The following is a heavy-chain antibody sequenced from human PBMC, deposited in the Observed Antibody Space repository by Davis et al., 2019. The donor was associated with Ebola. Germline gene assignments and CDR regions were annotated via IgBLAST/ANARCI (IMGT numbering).Heavy chain of an antibody. D-gene: IGHD2-21*02. Sequence: GSLRLSCTVSGGSISSYYWSWIRQPPGKGLEWIGYIYYSGSTNYNPSLKSRVTISVDTSKNQFSLKLSSVTAADTAVYYCARGYCGGDCSYFDLWGRGTLVTVSS. J-gene: IGHJ2*01. V-gene: IGHV4-59*01. CDR1: GGSISSYY. CDR3: ARGYCGGDCSYFDL. CDR2: IYYSGST.